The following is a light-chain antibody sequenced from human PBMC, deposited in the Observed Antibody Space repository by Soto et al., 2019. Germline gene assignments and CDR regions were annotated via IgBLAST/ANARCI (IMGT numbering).Light chain of an antibody. J-gene: IGLJ1*01. CDR2: DVS. CDR3: SSYTRSGTYV. CDR1: SSDVGGYNY. Sequence: QSALTQPASVSGSPGQSITISCTGTSSDVGGYNYVSWFQQYPGKAPKLMIYDVSSRPSGVSNRFSGSNSGNTASLAISGLQAEDEADYYCSSYTRSGTYVFGTGTKLTVL. V-gene: IGLV2-14*03.